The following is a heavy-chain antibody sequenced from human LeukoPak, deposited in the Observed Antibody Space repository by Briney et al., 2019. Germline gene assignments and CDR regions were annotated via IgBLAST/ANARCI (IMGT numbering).Heavy chain of an antibody. V-gene: IGHV1-8*03. D-gene: IGHD3-3*01. CDR2: MNPNSGNT. CDR3: ARSQGFGLSYYYYMDV. J-gene: IGHJ6*03. Sequence: KPGALVKVSCKASGYTFTSYDINWVRQATGQGLEWMGCMNPNSGNTGYAQKFQGRVTITRNTSISTAYMELSSLRSDDTAVYYCARSQGFGLSYYYYMDVWGKGTTVTVSS. CDR1: GYTFTSYD.